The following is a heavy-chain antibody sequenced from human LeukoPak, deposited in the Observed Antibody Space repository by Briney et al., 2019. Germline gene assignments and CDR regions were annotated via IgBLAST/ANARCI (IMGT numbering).Heavy chain of an antibody. D-gene: IGHD3-22*01. V-gene: IGHV1-18*01. CDR2: ISAYNGNT. CDR3: ARDTDYYDSSGYPDY. CDR1: GYTFTSYG. J-gene: IGHJ4*02. Sequence: ASVKVSCKASGYTFTSYGISWVRQAPGQGLEWMGWISAYNGNTNYAQKLQGRVTMTTDTSTSTAYMELRSLKSDDTAVYYCARDTDYYDSSGYPDYWGQGTLVTVSS.